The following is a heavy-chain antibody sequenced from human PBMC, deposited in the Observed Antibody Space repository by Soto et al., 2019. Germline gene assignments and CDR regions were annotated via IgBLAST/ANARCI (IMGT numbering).Heavy chain of an antibody. CDR2: IKHDTSEA. CDR3: ARDGLLFSGPYRPSRFDY. J-gene: IGHJ4*02. V-gene: IGHV3-7*03. CDR1: GFKFRDYW. Sequence: DVQLVESGGGLFQPGRSLRLSCAASGFKFRDYWMSWVRRAPGKGLEWGANIKHDTSEAHYADSVKGRFTITRDNIKNFLFLQMNGLRSDDTASYYCARDGLLFSGPYRPSRFDYWGLGTLVTVSS. D-gene: IGHD3-16*02.